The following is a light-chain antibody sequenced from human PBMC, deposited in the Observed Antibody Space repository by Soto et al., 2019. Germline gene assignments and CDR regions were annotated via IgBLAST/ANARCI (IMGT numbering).Light chain of an antibody. CDR1: KLGNKY. J-gene: IGLJ3*02. CDR3: QAWDSSTAV. Sequence: SYELTQPPSVSVSPGQTASITCSGDKLGNKYASWYQQKPGQSPVLVIYQDNKRPSGIPERFSGSNSGDTATLTISGTQAMDEADYYCQAWDSSTAVFGGGTQLTVL. V-gene: IGLV3-1*01. CDR2: QDN.